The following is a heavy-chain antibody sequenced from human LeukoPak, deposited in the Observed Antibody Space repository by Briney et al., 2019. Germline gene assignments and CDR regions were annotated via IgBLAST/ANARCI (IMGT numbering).Heavy chain of an antibody. J-gene: IGHJ6*04. V-gene: IGHV4-34*01. CDR2: INHSGST. CDR1: GGSFSGYY. Sequence: SETLSLTCAVYGGSFSGYYWSWIRQPPGKGLEWIGEINHSGSTNYNPSLKSRVTISVDTSKNQFSLKLSSVSAADTAVYYCARGGKQWLSPYYYYGMDVWGKGTTVTVSS. CDR3: ARGGKQWLSPYYYYGMDV. D-gene: IGHD6-19*01.